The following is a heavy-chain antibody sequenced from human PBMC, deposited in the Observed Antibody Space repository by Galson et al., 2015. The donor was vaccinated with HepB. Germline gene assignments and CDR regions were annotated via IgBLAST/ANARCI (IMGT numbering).Heavy chain of an antibody. CDR1: GDSVSSNSAA. CDR3: ASVVGTIYYYGMDV. J-gene: IGHJ6*02. D-gene: IGHD2-15*01. Sequence: CAISGDSVSSNSAAWNWIRQSPSRDLEWLGRTYYRSRWYSDYAESVRSRITINPDTSRNQFSLQLKSVTPDDTAVYYCASVVGTIYYYGMDVWGQGTTVIVSS. V-gene: IGHV6-1*01. CDR2: TYYRSRWYS.